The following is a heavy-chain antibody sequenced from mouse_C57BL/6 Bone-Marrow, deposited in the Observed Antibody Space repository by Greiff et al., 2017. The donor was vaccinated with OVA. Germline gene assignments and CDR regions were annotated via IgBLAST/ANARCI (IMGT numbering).Heavy chain of an antibody. CDR2: IDPSDSYT. CDR3: ASITPLSSGLQGAMDD. Sequence: QVQLQQPGAELVKPGASVKLSCKASGYTFTSYWMQWVKQRPGQGLEWIGEIDPSDSYTNYNQKFKGKATLTVDTSSSTAYMQLSSLTSEDSAVYYSASITPLSSGLQGAMDDWGQGTSVTVSS. D-gene: IGHD1-1*01. V-gene: IGHV1-50*01. CDR1: GYTFTSYW. J-gene: IGHJ4*01.